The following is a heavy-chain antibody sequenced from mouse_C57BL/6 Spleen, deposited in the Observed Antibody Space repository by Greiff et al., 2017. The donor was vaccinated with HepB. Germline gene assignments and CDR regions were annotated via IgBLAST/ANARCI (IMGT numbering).Heavy chain of an antibody. V-gene: IGHV1-59*01. J-gene: IGHJ4*01. CDR3: ARSHADYAMDY. CDR1: GYTFTSYW. Sequence: VQLQQSGAELVRPGTSVKLSCKASGYTFTSYWMHWVKQRPGQGLEWIGVIDPSDSYTNYNQKFKGKATLTVDTSSSTAYMQLSSLTSEDSAVYYCARSHADYAMDYWGQGTSVTVSS. CDR2: IDPSDSYT.